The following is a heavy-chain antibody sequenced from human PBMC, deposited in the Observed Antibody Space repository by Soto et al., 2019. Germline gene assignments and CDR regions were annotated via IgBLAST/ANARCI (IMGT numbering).Heavy chain of an antibody. CDR1: GGTFSSYA. D-gene: IGHD1-1*01. CDR2: IIPIFGTA. V-gene: IGHV1-69*13. CDR3: ARVRVEGLERRGWFDP. J-gene: IGHJ5*02. Sequence: VASVKVSCKASGGTFSSYAISWVRQAPGQGLEWMGGIIPIFGTANYAQKFQGRVTITADESTSTAYMELSSLRSEDTAVYYCARVRVEGLERRGWFDPWGQGTLVTVSS.